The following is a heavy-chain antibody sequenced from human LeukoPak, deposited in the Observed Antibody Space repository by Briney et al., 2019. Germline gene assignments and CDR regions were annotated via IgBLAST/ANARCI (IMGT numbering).Heavy chain of an antibody. Sequence: GGSLRLSCAASGFTFSSYGMHWVRQAPGKELEWVAFIRYDGSNKYYADSVKGRFTISRDNSKNTLYLQMNSLRAEDTAVYYCAKDLGMVRGVSFADYWGQGTLVTVSS. J-gene: IGHJ4*02. D-gene: IGHD3-10*01. CDR2: IRYDGSNK. V-gene: IGHV3-30*02. CDR3: AKDLGMVRGVSFADY. CDR1: GFTFSSYG.